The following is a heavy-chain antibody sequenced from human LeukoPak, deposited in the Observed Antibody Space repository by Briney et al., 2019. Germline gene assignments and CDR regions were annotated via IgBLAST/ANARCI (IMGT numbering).Heavy chain of an antibody. V-gene: IGHV4-39*01. Sequence: AETLSLTCTVSGDSISSYNYFWGWIRQPPGKGLEWVGSIYYRGNTYYNPSLKSRVTLSADTSKNQFSLKVTSVTAADTAVYYCARASSGYYWDFDYWGQGALVTVSS. CDR3: ARASSGYYWDFDY. J-gene: IGHJ4*02. D-gene: IGHD3-22*01. CDR1: GDSISSYNYF. CDR2: IYYRGNT.